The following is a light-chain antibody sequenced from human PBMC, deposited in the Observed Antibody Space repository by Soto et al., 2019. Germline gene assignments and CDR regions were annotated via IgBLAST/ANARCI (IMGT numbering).Light chain of an antibody. CDR3: QQYDTLQFT. Sequence: DIQMTQSPSSLSASVGDRVTITCQASQDISNYVSWYPQKPGKAPILLIYDASNLETGVPSRFSGSGSGTDVTFTINSLQPEDIATYYCQQYDTLQFTFGPGTKLNIK. J-gene: IGKJ3*01. CDR2: DAS. CDR1: QDISNY. V-gene: IGKV1-33*01.